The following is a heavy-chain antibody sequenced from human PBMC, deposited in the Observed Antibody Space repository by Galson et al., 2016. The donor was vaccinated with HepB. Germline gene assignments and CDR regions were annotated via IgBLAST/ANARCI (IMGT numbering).Heavy chain of an antibody. D-gene: IGHD3-9*01. V-gene: IGHV3-21*01. CDR2: ISSGSSYL. CDR3: ASYPGYFPGN. J-gene: IGHJ4*02. Sequence: SLRLSCAASGFTLSTYSINWVRQAPGKGPEWVASISSGSSYLNYADSVKARLTLSRDNATNSLYLHMNSLRAEDTAFYYCASYPGYFPGNWGQGTLVTVSS. CDR1: GFTLSTYS.